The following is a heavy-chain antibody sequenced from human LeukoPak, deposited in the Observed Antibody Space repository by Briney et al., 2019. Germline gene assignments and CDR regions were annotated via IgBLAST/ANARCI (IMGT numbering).Heavy chain of an antibody. CDR2: IKEDGSEK. CDR3: ATDGS. Sequence: GGSLRLSCAASGFTFSSYWMTWVRQAPGKGLEWVANIKEDGSEKYYVDSVKGRFTISRANAKNSPSLQMNSLRPEDTPVFYCATDGSWGQGILVTVSS. J-gene: IGHJ5*02. D-gene: IGHD6-25*01. V-gene: IGHV3-7*01. CDR1: GFTFSSYW.